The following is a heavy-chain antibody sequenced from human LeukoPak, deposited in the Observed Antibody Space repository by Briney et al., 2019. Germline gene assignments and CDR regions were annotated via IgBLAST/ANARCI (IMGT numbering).Heavy chain of an antibody. V-gene: IGHV3-53*01. CDR2: LYILPHP. D-gene: IGHD1-20*01. CDR1: GFTLSTKY. CDR3: ARGSSITSNTGVFDL. Sequence: PGGSLRLSCAVSGFTLSTKYMSGVRQAPGEGGEGVSFLYILPHPHSAHSLKGLFTLSTDNSKNTLYLQMNSLRAQDTAVYFCARGSSITSNTGVFDLWGQGTLVTVSS. J-gene: IGHJ5*02.